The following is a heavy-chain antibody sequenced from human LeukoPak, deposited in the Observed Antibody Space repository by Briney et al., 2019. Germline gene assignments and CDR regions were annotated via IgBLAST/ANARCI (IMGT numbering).Heavy chain of an antibody. CDR1: GFTFGSYA. Sequence: GGSLRLFCAASGFTFGSYAISWVRQAPGKGLEWVSFISPSGDRTSNADSVEGSFTISRDNTRNTLYLQMNSLRDEDTGVYYCAIMHGYYDGSGFWVQWGQGTLVTVSS. V-gene: IGHV3-23*01. J-gene: IGHJ4*02. CDR2: ISPSGDRT. D-gene: IGHD3-22*01. CDR3: AIMHGYYDGSGFWVQ.